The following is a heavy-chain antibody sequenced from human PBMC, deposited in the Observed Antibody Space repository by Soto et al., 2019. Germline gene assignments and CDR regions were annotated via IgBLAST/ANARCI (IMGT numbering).Heavy chain of an antibody. V-gene: IGHV1-18*01. D-gene: IGHD2-2*01. Sequence: QVRLVQSAAEVKKPGASVKVSCKASGYTFTSYGISWVRQAPGQGLEWMGWISGYNGNTNLAQKLQGRVTMTTDTPTSTAFMEMRSVRSGDTAVYYGARIVDCSITTCSFPSRFHIRGYYYYYGMDVWGQGTTVTVSS. CDR3: ARIVDCSITTCSFPSRFHIRGYYYYYGMDV. CDR1: GYTFTSYG. CDR2: ISGYNGNT. J-gene: IGHJ6*02.